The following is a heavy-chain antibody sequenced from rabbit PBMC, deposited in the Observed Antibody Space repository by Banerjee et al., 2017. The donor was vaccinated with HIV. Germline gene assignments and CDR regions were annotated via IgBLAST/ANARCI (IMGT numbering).Heavy chain of an antibody. CDR2: IYTSSGSA. CDR1: GLDFSSYYY. Sequence: QEQLVEYGGDLVQPGASLTLTCKASGLDFSSYYYMCWVRQAPGKGLELIACIYTSSGSAYYASWAKGRFTISKASSTTVTLQMTSLTAADTATYFCARTYGGGNFYAYFNLWGQGTLVTVS. V-gene: IGHV1S45*01. J-gene: IGHJ4*01. CDR3: ARTYGGGNFYAYFNL. D-gene: IGHD8-1*01.